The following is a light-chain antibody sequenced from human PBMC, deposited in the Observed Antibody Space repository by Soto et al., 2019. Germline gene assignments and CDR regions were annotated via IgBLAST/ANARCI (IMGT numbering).Light chain of an antibody. Sequence: DIQMTQSPSSLSASVGDRVTITCRASQSISSYLNWYQQKPGKAPKLLIYAASSLQSGVPSRFSGSGSGTDFTLTISSLQPEDYATYYCQQSYSTPAWTFGQETKVVIK. CDR3: QQSYSTPAWT. J-gene: IGKJ1*01. CDR2: AAS. V-gene: IGKV1-39*01. CDR1: QSISSY.